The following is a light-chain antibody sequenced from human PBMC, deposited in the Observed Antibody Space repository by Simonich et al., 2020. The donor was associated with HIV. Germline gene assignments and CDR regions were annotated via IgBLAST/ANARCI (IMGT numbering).Light chain of an antibody. CDR2: EVS. CDR1: QSLLHSDGKTY. Sequence: DIVMTQTPLSLSGTPGQPASISCKSSQSLLHSDGKTYLYWYLQKPGQSPQLLIYEVSGRFSGVPDRFSGSGSGTDFTLKISRVEAKDVGVYYGMQGIHLWTFGQGTKVEIK. V-gene: IGKV2-29*02. CDR3: MQGIHLWT. J-gene: IGKJ1*01.